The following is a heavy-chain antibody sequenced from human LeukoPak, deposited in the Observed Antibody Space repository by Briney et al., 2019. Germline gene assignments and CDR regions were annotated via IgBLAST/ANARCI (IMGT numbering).Heavy chain of an antibody. CDR1: GGSFSGYY. D-gene: IGHD3-22*01. Sequence: SETLSLTCAVYGGSFSGYYWSWIRQPPGKGLEWIGEINHSGSTNYNPSLKSRVTISVDTSTNQFSLKLSSVTSAETAVYYCGTGRITMIVVVTYFDYWGQGTLVTVSS. V-gene: IGHV4-34*01. J-gene: IGHJ4*02. CDR2: INHSGST. CDR3: GTGRITMIVVVTYFDY.